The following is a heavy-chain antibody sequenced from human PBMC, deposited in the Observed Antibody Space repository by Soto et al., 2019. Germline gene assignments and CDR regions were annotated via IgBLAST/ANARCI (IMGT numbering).Heavy chain of an antibody. D-gene: IGHD2-2*02. CDR2: INPNSGGT. Sequence: ASVKVSCKASGYTFTGYYMHWVRQAPGQGLEWMGWINPNSGGTNYAQKFQGRVTMTRDTSISTAYMELSRLRSDDTAVYYCAREGRYCSRTSCYTVGDYYYYGMDVWGQGTTVTVSS. CDR1: GYTFTGYY. V-gene: IGHV1-2*02. CDR3: AREGRYCSRTSCYTVGDYYYYGMDV. J-gene: IGHJ6*02.